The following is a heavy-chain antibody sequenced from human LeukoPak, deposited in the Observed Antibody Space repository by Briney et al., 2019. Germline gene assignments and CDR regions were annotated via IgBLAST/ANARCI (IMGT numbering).Heavy chain of an antibody. V-gene: IGHV4-61*02. CDR2: IYTSGST. CDR1: GGSISSGSYY. Sequence: SETLSLTCTVSGGSISSGSYYWSWIRQPAGKGLEWIGRIYTSGSTNYNPSLKSRVTISVDTSKNQFSLKLSSVTAADTAVYYCARGASSGWGGLAFDIWGQGTMVTVSS. CDR3: ARGASSGWGGLAFDI. J-gene: IGHJ3*02. D-gene: IGHD6-19*01.